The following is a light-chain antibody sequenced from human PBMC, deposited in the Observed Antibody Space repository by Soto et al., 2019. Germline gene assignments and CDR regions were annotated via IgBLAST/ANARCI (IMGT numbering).Light chain of an antibody. CDR2: DAS. CDR1: QDITNY. Sequence: DIQMTQSPSSLSASVGDRVTITCQASQDITNYLSWYQQKPGKAPELLIYDASNLATGVPSRFSGSGSGTDFTFTISCLQAEYTANYYCQQYDHLPFTFGPGTKVDI. CDR3: QQYDHLPFT. J-gene: IGKJ3*01. V-gene: IGKV1-33*01.